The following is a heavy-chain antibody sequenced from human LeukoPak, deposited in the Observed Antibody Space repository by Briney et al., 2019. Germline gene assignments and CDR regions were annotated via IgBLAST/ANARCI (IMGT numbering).Heavy chain of an antibody. CDR2: IYETGST. Sequence: SETLSLTCTVSSGSISSSTYYWGWIRQPPGRGLEWIGNIYETGSTNYNPSLKSRVTISVDTSKNQFSLKLSSVTAADTAVYYCVRPDDNSFDFWGQGTMVTVSS. J-gene: IGHJ3*01. CDR3: VRPDDNSFDF. CDR1: SGSISSSTYY. D-gene: IGHD3-9*01. V-gene: IGHV4-39*01.